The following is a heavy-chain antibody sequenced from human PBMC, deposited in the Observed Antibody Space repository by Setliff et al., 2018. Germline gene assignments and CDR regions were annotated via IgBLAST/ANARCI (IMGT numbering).Heavy chain of an antibody. CDR3: AREALGELLSFDY. J-gene: IGHJ4*02. V-gene: IGHV4-61*02. Sequence: LSLTCTVSGGSVSSGSYYWSWIRQPAGKGLEWIGRIYTSGVTNYYPSLKSRVTMSVDTSKNQFSLNLSSVTAADTAVYYCAREALGELLSFDYWGQGTLVTVSS. CDR2: IYTSGVT. CDR1: GGSVSSGSYY. D-gene: IGHD1-26*01.